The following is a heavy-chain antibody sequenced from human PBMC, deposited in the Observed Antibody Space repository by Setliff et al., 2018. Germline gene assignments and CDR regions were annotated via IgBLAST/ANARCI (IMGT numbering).Heavy chain of an antibody. D-gene: IGHD6-6*01. Sequence: GASVKVSCKASGYTFTDFGINWVRQAPGQGLEWMGWISPYTGNTYSAQRFQGRVTLTTDTSTGTAYMEVKSLTSDDTAVYYCARDLEYSSSPNNWFDPWGQGTLVTVSS. CDR2: ISPYTGNT. CDR3: ARDLEYSSSPNNWFDP. CDR1: GYTFTDFG. J-gene: IGHJ5*02. V-gene: IGHV1-18*01.